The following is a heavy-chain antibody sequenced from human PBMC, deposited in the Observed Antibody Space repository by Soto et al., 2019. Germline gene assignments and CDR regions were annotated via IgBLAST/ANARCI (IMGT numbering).Heavy chain of an antibody. Sequence: XESLKISWQCSGYSFTSYGISLVRQMPGKGLEWMGRIDPSDSYTNYSPSFQGHVTISADKSISIAYLQWSSLKASDTAMYYCARQYYDSSGYYPHYYGMDVWGQGTTVTVSS. D-gene: IGHD3-22*01. J-gene: IGHJ6*02. CDR3: ARQYYDSSGYYPHYYGMDV. V-gene: IGHV5-10-1*01. CDR2: IDPSDSYT. CDR1: GYSFTSYG.